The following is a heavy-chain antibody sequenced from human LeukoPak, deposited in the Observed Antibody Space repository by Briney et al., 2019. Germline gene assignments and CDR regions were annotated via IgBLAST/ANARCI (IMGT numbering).Heavy chain of an antibody. V-gene: IGHV4-39*01. CDR1: GGSISSNSYY. CDR3: ARHPRRGYYDILTGSNRGHFDY. D-gene: IGHD3-9*01. Sequence: PSETLSLTCTVSGGSISSNSYYWGWIRQSPGKGLEWIGSIYYSGSTYYNPSLKSRVTISVDTSKNQFSLKLSSVTAEDKAMYYCARHPRRGYYDILTGSNRGHFDYWGQGTLVTVSS. CDR2: IYYSGST. J-gene: IGHJ4*02.